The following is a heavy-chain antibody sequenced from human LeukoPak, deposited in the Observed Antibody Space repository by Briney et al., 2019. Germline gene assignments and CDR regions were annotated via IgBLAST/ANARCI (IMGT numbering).Heavy chain of an antibody. Sequence: PSETLSLTCTVSGGSISSYYWSWIRQPPGKGLEWIGYIYYSGSTNYNPSLKSRVTISVDTSKNQFSLKLSSVTAADTAVYYCARSEFNWNDDVDDYYYYYMDVWGKGTTVTISS. CDR2: IYYSGST. V-gene: IGHV4-59*01. D-gene: IGHD1-20*01. CDR1: GGSISSYY. CDR3: ARSEFNWNDDVDDYYYYYMDV. J-gene: IGHJ6*03.